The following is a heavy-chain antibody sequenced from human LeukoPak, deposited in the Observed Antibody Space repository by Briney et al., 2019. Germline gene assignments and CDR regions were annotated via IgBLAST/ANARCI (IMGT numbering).Heavy chain of an antibody. D-gene: IGHD4/OR15-4a*01. Sequence: ASVKVSCKVSGYTFTDYYMHWVQQAPGKGLKWMGLVDPEDGETIYAEKFQGRVTITADTSTDTAYMELSSLRSEDTAVYYCAVLAAGRFDPWGQGTLVTVSS. CDR1: GYTFTDYY. CDR3: AVLAAGRFDP. CDR2: VDPEDGET. V-gene: IGHV1-69-2*01. J-gene: IGHJ5*02.